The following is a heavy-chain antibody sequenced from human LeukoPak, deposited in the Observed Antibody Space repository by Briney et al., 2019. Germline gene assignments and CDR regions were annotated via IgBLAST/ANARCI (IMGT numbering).Heavy chain of an antibody. Sequence: SETLSLTCTVSGGSISSYYWSWIRQPPGKGLEGIGYIYNSGSTNYNPSLKSRVTISVDTSKNQVSLKLSSVTAADTAVYYCARFQSSNSWDYYYGLDVWGQGTTVTVSS. V-gene: IGHV4-59*01. D-gene: IGHD6-13*01. CDR2: IYNSGST. CDR3: ARFQSSNSWDYYYGLDV. CDR1: GGSISSYY. J-gene: IGHJ6*02.